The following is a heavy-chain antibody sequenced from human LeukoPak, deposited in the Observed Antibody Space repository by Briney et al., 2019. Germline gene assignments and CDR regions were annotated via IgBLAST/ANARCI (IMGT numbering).Heavy chain of an antibody. V-gene: IGHV1-24*01. CDR2: FDPEDGET. Sequence: SVKVSCKVSGYTLTELSMHWVRQAPGKGLEWMGGFDPEDGETIYAQKFQGRVTMTEDTSTDTAYMGLSSLRSEDTAVYYCATGQLELRGYYYYMDVWGKGTTVTVSS. CDR3: ATGQLELRGYYYYMDV. D-gene: IGHD1-7*01. CDR1: GYTLTELS. J-gene: IGHJ6*03.